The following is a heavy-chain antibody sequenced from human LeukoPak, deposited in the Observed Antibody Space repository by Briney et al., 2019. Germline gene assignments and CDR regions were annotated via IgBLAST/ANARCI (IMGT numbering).Heavy chain of an antibody. J-gene: IGHJ4*02. CDR3: AREGLVDSSGYYDY. CDR1: GGSFSGYY. CDR2: INHSGST. Sequence: PSETLSLTCAVYGGSFSGYYWSWIRQPPGKGLEWIGEINHSGSTNYNPSLKSRVTISVDTSKNQFSLKLSSVTAADTAVYYCAREGLVDSSGYYDYWGQGTLVTVSS. D-gene: IGHD3-22*01. V-gene: IGHV4-34*01.